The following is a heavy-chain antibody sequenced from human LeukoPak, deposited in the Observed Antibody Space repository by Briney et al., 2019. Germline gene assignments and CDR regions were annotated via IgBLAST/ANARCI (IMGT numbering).Heavy chain of an antibody. CDR1: GYTFTGYY. CDR2: INPNSGGT. V-gene: IGHV1-2*02. J-gene: IGHJ6*03. D-gene: IGHD6-19*01. CDR3: ARDLKLIGGSGWYFRSNNYYMDV. Sequence: ASVKVSCKASGYTFTGYYMHWVRQAPGQGLEWMGWINPNSGGTNYAQKFQGRVTMTRDTSISTAYMELSRLRSDDTALYYCARDLKLIGGSGWYFRSNNYYMDVWGKGTTVTVSS.